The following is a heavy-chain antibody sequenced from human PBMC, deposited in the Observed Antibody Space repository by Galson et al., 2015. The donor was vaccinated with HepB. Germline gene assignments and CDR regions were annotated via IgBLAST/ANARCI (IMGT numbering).Heavy chain of an antibody. CDR1: EFIFSGYA. J-gene: IGHJ6*03. CDR3: ARELVIGVYYYYYMDV. CDR2: ITGSGYNT. D-gene: IGHD2-21*01. Sequence: SLRLSCATSEFIFSGYAMSWVRQAPGKRLEWVSTITGSGYNTYYADSVKGRLTISRDNSRNTLYLQMDSLTAEDTAVYFCARELVIGVYYYYYMDVWGKGTTVTVSS. V-gene: IGHV3-23*01.